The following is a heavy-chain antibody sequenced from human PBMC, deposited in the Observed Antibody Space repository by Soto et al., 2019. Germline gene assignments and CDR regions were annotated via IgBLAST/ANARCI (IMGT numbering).Heavy chain of an antibody. J-gene: IGHJ4*02. CDR1: GYTFTSYG. Sequence: WASVKVSCKASGYTFTSYGISWVRQAPGQGLEWMGWISAYNGNTNYAQKLQGRVTMTTDTSTSTAYMELRSLRSDDTAVYYCARDPHPGYSSGWSAYWGQGTLVTVSS. V-gene: IGHV1-18*04. CDR3: ARDPHPGYSSGWSAY. D-gene: IGHD6-19*01. CDR2: ISAYNGNT.